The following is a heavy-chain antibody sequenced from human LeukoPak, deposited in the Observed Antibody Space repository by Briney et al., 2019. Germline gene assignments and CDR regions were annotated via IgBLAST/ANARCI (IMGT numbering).Heavy chain of an antibody. V-gene: IGHV1-46*01. J-gene: IGHJ4*02. Sequence: EASVKVSCKASGYTFTSYYMHWVRQAPGQGLEWMGIINPSGGSTSYAQKFQGRVTMTRDTSTSTVYMELSSLRSEDTAVYYCARELNDCSSTSCYIAFDYWGQGTLVTVSS. CDR3: ARELNDCSSTSCYIAFDY. CDR2: INPSGGST. D-gene: IGHD2-2*02. CDR1: GYTFTSYY.